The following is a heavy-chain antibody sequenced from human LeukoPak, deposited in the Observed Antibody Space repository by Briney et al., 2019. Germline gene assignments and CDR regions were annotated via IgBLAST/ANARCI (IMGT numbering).Heavy chain of an antibody. J-gene: IGHJ4*02. CDR2: FDPEDGGT. CDR1: GYTFTDYY. V-gene: IGHV1-24*01. CDR3: TTARVRLGELSLPEVRDD. D-gene: IGHD3-16*02. Sequence: GAAVKVSCKASGYTFTDYYIHWVRQAPGKGLEWMGAFDPEDGGTIYAQKFQGRITLTEDTSTDTAYMELRSLSSEDTAVYYCTTARVRLGELSLPEVRDDWGQGTLISVSS.